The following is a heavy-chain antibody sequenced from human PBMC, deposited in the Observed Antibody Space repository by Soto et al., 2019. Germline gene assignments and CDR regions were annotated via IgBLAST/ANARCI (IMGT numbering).Heavy chain of an antibody. J-gene: IGHJ6*02. CDR2: IYYTKT. CDR1: GGSVSSGDYY. CDR3: ARDPGVVLVPVAMDYGLDV. Sequence: QVQLQESGPGLVKPSETLSLTCSVSGGSVSSGDYYWSWIRQPPGKGLEWIGYIYYTKTDYNPSLKSRVTISIDTSKNQFSLKLTSVTAADTAVYYCARDPGVVLVPVAMDYGLDVWGQGTTVTVSS. D-gene: IGHD2-2*01. V-gene: IGHV4-30-4*01.